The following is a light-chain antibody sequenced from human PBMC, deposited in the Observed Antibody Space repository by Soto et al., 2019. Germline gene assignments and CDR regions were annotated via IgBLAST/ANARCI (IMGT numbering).Light chain of an antibody. V-gene: IGKV1-5*01. J-gene: IGKJ1*01. CDR3: QQYNSYSRT. Sequence: DIKMTQSPSTLSASVGARVTITCRASQSISSWLAWYQQKPGKAPKLLIYDASSLESGVPSRFSGSGSGTEFTLTISSLQPDDFATYYCQQYNSYSRTFGQGTKVDVK. CDR2: DAS. CDR1: QSISSW.